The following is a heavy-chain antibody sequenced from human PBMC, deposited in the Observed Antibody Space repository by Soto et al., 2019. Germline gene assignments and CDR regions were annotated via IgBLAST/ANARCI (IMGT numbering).Heavy chain of an antibody. CDR1: GGYITSNGYY. Sequence: SETLSLTCAVSGGYITSNGYYWGWIRQTPGKGLEWVGTISYSESTYYNPSLESRVTISVDTSKNQFSLRLNSVTAADTAVFYCASRRALSYRAYAMDVWGQGTTVTVSS. CDR3: ASRRALSYRAYAMDV. CDR2: ISYSEST. D-gene: IGHD3-16*02. J-gene: IGHJ6*02. V-gene: IGHV4-39*01.